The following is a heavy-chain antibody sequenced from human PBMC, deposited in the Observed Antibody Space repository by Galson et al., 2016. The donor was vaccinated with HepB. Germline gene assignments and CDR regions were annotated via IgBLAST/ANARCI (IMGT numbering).Heavy chain of an antibody. CDR3: TRDPDSATAY. Sequence: ETLSLTCTVSGYSIYNGYYWGWIRQPPGKGLEWIGSISHSGRTYYKSSLKRRITISMDTSKNQFSLNLTSVTAADPAFYYCTRDPDSATAYWGQGTLVTVSS. D-gene: IGHD1-14*01. CDR1: GYSIYNGYY. J-gene: IGHJ4*02. V-gene: IGHV4-38-2*02. CDR2: ISHSGRT.